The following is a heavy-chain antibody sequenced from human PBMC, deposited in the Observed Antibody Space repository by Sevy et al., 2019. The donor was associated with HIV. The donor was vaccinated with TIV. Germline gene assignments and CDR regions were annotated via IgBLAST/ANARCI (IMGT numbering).Heavy chain of an antibody. V-gene: IGHV1-8*01. D-gene: IGHD2-2*01. CDR2: MNLNSGNT. Sequence: ASVKVSCKASGYTFTSYDINWVRQATGQWLEWMGWMNLNSGNTGCAQKFQGRVTMTRNTSISTAYMELSSLRSEDTAVYYCARFLSTSYYYYYAMDVWGQGTTVTVSS. CDR3: ARFLSTSYYYYYAMDV. CDR1: GYTFTSYD. J-gene: IGHJ6*02.